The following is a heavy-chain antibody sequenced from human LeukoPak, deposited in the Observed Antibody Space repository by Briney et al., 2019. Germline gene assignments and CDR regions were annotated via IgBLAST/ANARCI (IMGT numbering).Heavy chain of an antibody. CDR2: INTGSSTM. J-gene: IGHJ6*03. D-gene: IGHD2-2*01. CDR3: ARGLVVPARVGPDQDYYYYYMDV. V-gene: IGHV3-48*04. CDR1: GFTFSSYS. Sequence: GGSLRLSCAASGFTFSSYSMNWVRQAPGKGLEWVSYINTGSSTMYYADSVKGRFTISRDNAKNSLYLQMNSLRAEDTAVYYCARGLVVPARVGPDQDYYYYYMDVWGKGTTVTVSS.